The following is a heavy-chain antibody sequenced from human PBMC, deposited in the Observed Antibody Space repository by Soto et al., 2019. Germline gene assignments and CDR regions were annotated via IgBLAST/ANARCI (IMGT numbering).Heavy chain of an antibody. CDR1: GFTFSSYG. J-gene: IGHJ6*02. D-gene: IGHD3-3*01. CDR3: AKDDTYYDFWSGYYTGIGMDV. CDR2: ISYDGSNK. Sequence: GGSLRLSCAASGFTFSSYGMHWVRQAPGKGLEWVAVISYDGSNKNYADSVKGRFTISRDNSKNTLYLQMNSLRAEDTAVYYCAKDDTYYDFWSGYYTGIGMDVWGQGTTVTVSS. V-gene: IGHV3-30*18.